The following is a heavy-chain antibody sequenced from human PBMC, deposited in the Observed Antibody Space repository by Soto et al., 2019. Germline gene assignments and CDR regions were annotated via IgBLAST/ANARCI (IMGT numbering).Heavy chain of an antibody. Sequence: ASVKVSCKASGYTFTSYDINWVRQATGQGLEWMGWMNPNSGNTGYAQKFQGRVTMTRNTSISTAYMELSSLRSEDTAVYYCAREGGPTANILYYYYGMDVWGQGATVTVYS. J-gene: IGHJ6*02. CDR1: GYTFTSYD. CDR3: AREGGPTANILYYYYGMDV. V-gene: IGHV1-8*01. D-gene: IGHD3-16*01. CDR2: MNPNSGNT.